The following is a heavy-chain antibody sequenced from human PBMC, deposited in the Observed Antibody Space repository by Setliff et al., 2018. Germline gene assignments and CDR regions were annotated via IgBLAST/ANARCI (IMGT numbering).Heavy chain of an antibody. J-gene: IGHJ5*02. D-gene: IGHD1-26*01. CDR3: AKDLRPDGLWDIDH. CDR2: ISTSGSTI. Sequence: PGGSLRLSCAASGFTFSNYGMTWVRQAPGKGLEWISYISTSGSTIYYADSVKGRFTISRDKAHHSLFLQMNSLRDDDTAIYYCAKDLRPDGLWDIDHWGLGTLVTVSS. V-gene: IGHV3-48*02. CDR1: GFTFSNYG.